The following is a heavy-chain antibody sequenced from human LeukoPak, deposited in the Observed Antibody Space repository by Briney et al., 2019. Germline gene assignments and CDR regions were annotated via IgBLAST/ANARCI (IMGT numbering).Heavy chain of an antibody. D-gene: IGHD2-2*03. CDR1: GGSISSSSYY. CDR3: ARGDGYCSSTSCYPTNYYYYGMDV. J-gene: IGHJ6*02. V-gene: IGHV4-39*01. Sequence: PWETLSLTCTVSGGSISSSSYYWGWIRQPPGKGLEWIGSIYYSGSTYYNPSLKSRVTISVDTSKNQFSLKLSSVTAADTAVYYCARGDGYCSSTSCYPTNYYYYGMDVWGQGTTVTVSS. CDR2: IYYSGST.